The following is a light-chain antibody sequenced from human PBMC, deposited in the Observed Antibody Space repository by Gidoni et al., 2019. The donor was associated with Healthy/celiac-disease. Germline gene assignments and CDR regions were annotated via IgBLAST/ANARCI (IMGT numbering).Light chain of an antibody. J-gene: IGKJ4*01. CDR2: DAS. CDR1: QSVSSS. V-gene: IGKV3-11*01. CDR3: QQRRNWPPT. Sequence: EIVLTQSPATLSLSPGERATLSCRASQSVSSSLAWYQQKPGQAPRLLIYDASNRATGIPARFSGSGSGTDFTLTISSLEPEDFAVYYCQQRRNWPPTFGGGTKVEIK.